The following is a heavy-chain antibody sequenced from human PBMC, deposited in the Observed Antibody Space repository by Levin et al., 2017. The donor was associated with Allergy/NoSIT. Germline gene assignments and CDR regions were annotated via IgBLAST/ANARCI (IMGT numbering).Heavy chain of an antibody. Sequence: PGGSLRLSCAASGFTFSSYAMHWVRQAPGKGLEWVAVISYDGSNKYYADSVKGRFTISRDNSKNTLYLQMNSLRAEDTAVYYCARGTVVVTAILDYWGQGTLVTVSS. CDR1: GFTFSSYA. D-gene: IGHD2-21*02. J-gene: IGHJ4*02. V-gene: IGHV3-30*04. CDR2: ISYDGSNK. CDR3: ARGTVVVTAILDY.